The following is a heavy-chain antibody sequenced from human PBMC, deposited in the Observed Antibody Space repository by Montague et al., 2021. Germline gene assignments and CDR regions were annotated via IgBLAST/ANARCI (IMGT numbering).Heavy chain of an antibody. V-gene: IGHV3-23*01. D-gene: IGHD3-3*01. CDR1: GFTISSWA. Sequence: SLRLSCAASGFTISSWAMSWVRQAPGKGLECVSIINASGGKTHYADSATGRFTISRDRSKNTLYLQMDSLRVEDTAVYYCANFRQSVEMDVWGQGTGSPSP. CDR3: ANFRQSVEMDV. J-gene: IGHJ6*02. CDR2: INASGGKT.